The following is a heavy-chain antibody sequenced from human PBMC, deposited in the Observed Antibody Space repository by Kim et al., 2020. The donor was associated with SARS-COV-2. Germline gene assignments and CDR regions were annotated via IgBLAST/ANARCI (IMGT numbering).Heavy chain of an antibody. V-gene: IGHV4-59*13. CDR2: IYYSGST. CDR1: GGSISSYY. D-gene: IGHD5-18*01. CDR3: AREHSYGTGLDY. J-gene: IGHJ4*02. Sequence: SETLSLTCTVSGGSISSYYWSWIWQPPGKGLEWIGYIYYSGSTNYNPSLKSRVTISVDTSKNQFSLKLSSVTAADTAVYYCAREHSYGTGLDYWGQGTLVTVSS.